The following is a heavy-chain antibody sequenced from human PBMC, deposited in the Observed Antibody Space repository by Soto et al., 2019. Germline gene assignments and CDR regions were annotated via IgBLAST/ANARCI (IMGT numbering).Heavy chain of an antibody. J-gene: IGHJ4*02. CDR3: AKDLRPDGRYDLDY. Sequence: EVQLLESGGGLAQPGGSLRLSCAASGFIFRTYAMNWVRQAPGKGLEWVSVMVGDGSSSDYADSVRGRFTIFRDNSKNTLYLQMNSLRVEDTAVYYCAKDLRPDGRYDLDYWGQGTLVTVSS. CDR1: GFIFRTYA. D-gene: IGHD1-26*01. CDR2: MVGDGSSS. V-gene: IGHV3-23*01.